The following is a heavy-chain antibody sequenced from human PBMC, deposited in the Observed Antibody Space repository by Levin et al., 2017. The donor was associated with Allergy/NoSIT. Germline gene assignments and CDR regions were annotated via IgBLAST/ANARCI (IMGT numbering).Heavy chain of an antibody. Sequence: SVKVSCKASGGTFSSYAISWVRQAPGQGLEWMGGIIPIFGTANYAQKFQGRVTITADESTSTAYMELSSLRSEDTAVYYCARFAARKYSSSSFVSEEPSRYDYMDVWGKGTTVTVSS. V-gene: IGHV1-69*13. CDR2: IIPIFGTA. CDR3: ARFAARKYSSSSFVSEEPSRYDYMDV. CDR1: GGTFSSYA. J-gene: IGHJ6*03. D-gene: IGHD6-6*01.